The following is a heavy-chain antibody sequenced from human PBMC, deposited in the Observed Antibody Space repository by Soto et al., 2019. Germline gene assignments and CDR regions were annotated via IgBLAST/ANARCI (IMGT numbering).Heavy chain of an antibody. J-gene: IGHJ6*02. CDR2: IWYDGSNK. V-gene: IGHV3-33*01. CDR3: ARDGTGWLVGPRYYYSGMDV. CDR1: GFTFSSYG. D-gene: IGHD3-10*01. Sequence: QVQLVESGGGVVQPGRSLRLSCAASGFTFSSYGMHWVRQAPGKGLEWVAVIWYDGSNKYYAASVKGRFTISRDNSKNTLYLQMNSLRAEDTAVYYCARDGTGWLVGPRYYYSGMDVWGQGTKVTVSS.